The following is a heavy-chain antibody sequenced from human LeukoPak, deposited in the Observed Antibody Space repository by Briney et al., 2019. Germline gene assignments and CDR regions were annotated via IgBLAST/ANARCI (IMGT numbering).Heavy chain of an antibody. J-gene: IGHJ6*03. CDR2: IIPIFGTA. CDR1: GGTFSSYA. Sequence: SVKVSCKASGGTFSSYAISWVRQASGQGLEWMGGIIPIFGTANYAQKFQGRVTITADESTSTAYMELSSLRSEDTAVYYCASEGTTPFQFYYYYYMDVWGKGTTATVSS. D-gene: IGHD4-11*01. V-gene: IGHV1-69*13. CDR3: ASEGTTPFQFYYYYYMDV.